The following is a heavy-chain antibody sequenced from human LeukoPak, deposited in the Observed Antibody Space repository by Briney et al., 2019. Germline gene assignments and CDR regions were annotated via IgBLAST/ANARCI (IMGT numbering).Heavy chain of an antibody. J-gene: IGHJ6*02. V-gene: IGHV4-31*03. D-gene: IGHD6-6*01. CDR3: ARGVAARPDYYYYGMDV. CDR1: GGSISSGGYY. Sequence: SETLSLTCTVSGGSISSGGYYWSWIRQHPGKGLEWIGYIYYSGSTYYNPSLKSRVTISVDTSKNQFSLKLSSVTAADTAVYYCARGVAARPDYYYYGMDVWGQGTTVTVSS. CDR2: IYYSGST.